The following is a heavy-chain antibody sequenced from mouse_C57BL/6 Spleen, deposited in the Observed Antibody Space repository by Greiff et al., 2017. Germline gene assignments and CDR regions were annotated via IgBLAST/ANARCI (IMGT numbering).Heavy chain of an antibody. CDR1: GFTFSSYT. V-gene: IGHV5-9*01. D-gene: IGHD1-1*01. J-gene: IGHJ2*01. CDR3: AKHPHYYGSSSYFDY. CDR2: ISGGGGNT. Sequence: EVMLVESGGGLVKPGGSLKLSCAASGFTFSSYTMSWVRQTPEKRLEWVATISGGGGNTYYPDSVKGRFTISRDNAKNTLYLHVSSLRSGDTALDYCAKHPHYYGSSSYFDYWGQGTTLTVSS.